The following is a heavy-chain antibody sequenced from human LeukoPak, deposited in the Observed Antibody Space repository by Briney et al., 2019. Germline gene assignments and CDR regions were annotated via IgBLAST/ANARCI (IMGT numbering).Heavy chain of an antibody. D-gene: IGHD1-14*01. J-gene: IGHJ6*03. CDR3: ARGAPSRTGTTRVYYYYYMDV. V-gene: IGHV4-34*01. Sequence: SETLSLTCAVYGGSFSGYYWSWIRQPPGKGLEWIGEINHSGSTNYNPSPKSRVTISVDTSKNQFSLKLSSVTAADTAVYYCARGAPSRTGTTRVYYYYYMDVWGKGTTVTVSS. CDR2: INHSGST. CDR1: GGSFSGYY.